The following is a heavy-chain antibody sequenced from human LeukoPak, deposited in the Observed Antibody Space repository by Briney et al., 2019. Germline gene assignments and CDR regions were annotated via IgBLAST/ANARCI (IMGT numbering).Heavy chain of an antibody. D-gene: IGHD6-19*01. Sequence: APVKVSCKASGYTFTSYDINWVRQATGQGLEWMGWMNPNSGNTGYAQKFQGRVTMTRNTSISTAYMELSSLRSEDTAVYYCARVVAVAGRGLPGYWGQGTLVTVSS. CDR1: GYTFTSYD. CDR2: MNPNSGNT. V-gene: IGHV1-8*01. CDR3: ARVVAVAGRGLPGY. J-gene: IGHJ4*02.